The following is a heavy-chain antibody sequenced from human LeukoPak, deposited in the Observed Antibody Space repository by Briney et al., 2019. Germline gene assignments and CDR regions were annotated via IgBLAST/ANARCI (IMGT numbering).Heavy chain of an antibody. Sequence: SGGSLRLSCAASGFTFSSYWMSWVRQAPGKGLEWVANIKQDGSEKYYVNSVKGRFTISRDNAKNSLYLQMNSLRAEDTAVYYCARNPSAGVAAYYYYMDVWGKGTTVTVPS. CDR3: ARNPSAGVAAYYYYMDV. CDR2: IKQDGSEK. J-gene: IGHJ6*03. V-gene: IGHV3-7*01. D-gene: IGHD2-15*01. CDR1: GFTFSSYW.